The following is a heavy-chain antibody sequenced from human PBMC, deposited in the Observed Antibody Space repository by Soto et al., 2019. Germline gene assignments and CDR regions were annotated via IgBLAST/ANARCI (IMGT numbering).Heavy chain of an antibody. D-gene: IGHD2-15*01. CDR3: ARIGDPLRVAASYNWFDP. Sequence: QLQLQESGPGLVKPSETLSLTCTVSGGSISSSSYYWGWIRQPPGKGLEWIGCIYYSGSTYYNPSLKRRVRISVDTSKTQFSLKLSSVTAADTAVYYCARIGDPLRVAASYNWFDPWGQGTLVTVSS. V-gene: IGHV4-39*01. CDR2: IYYSGST. CDR1: GGSISSSSYY. J-gene: IGHJ5*02.